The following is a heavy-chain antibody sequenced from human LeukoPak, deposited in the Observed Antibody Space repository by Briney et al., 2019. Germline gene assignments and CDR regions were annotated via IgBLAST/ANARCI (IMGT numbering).Heavy chain of an antibody. CDR3: AKDFGAARPYYFDC. J-gene: IGHJ4*02. CDR1: GFTFSSYA. Sequence: PGGSLRLSCAASGFTFSSYAMSWARQAPGKGLEWVSAISGSGGTTYYSDSVKGRFTISRDSSKNTLYLQMNSLRAEDTAVYYCAKDFGAARPYYFDCWGQGTLVTVSS. D-gene: IGHD6-6*01. CDR2: ISGSGGTT. V-gene: IGHV3-23*01.